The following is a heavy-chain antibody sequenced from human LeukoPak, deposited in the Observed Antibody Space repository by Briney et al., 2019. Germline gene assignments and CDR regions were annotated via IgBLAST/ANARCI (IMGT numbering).Heavy chain of an antibody. V-gene: IGHV3-9*01. J-gene: IGHJ4*02. D-gene: IGHD4-17*01. Sequence: GGSLRLSCAASGFTFDDFAMPWVRQAPGKGLEWVSGISWNSGNIGYADSVKGRFTISRDNAKNSLYLQMNSLRAEDTALYYCAKATRDYGDYYFDYWGQGTLVTVSS. CDR2: ISWNSGNI. CDR1: GFTFDDFA. CDR3: AKATRDYGDYYFDY.